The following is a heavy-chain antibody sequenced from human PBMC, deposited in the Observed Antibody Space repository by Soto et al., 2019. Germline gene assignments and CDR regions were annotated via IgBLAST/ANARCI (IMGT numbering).Heavy chain of an antibody. CDR3: AASQQFDY. J-gene: IGHJ4*02. V-gene: IGHV1-18*01. CDR2: INTYDGNT. Sequence: QVQLVQSRAEVKKPGASVKVSCKASSYTFTSYGINWVRQAPGQGREWMGWINTYDGNTNHAQKFQGRVTMTTDTSASTAYMEWRSLSADDTAVYYCAASQQFDYWGQGTLVTVSS. CDR1: SYTFTSYG. D-gene: IGHD6-13*01.